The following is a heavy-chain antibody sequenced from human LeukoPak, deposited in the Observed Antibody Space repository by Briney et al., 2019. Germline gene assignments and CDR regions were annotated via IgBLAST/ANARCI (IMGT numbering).Heavy chain of an antibody. Sequence: PSETLSLTCTVSGGSITSYYWSWIRQPPGKGLEWIGYIYYSGSTNYNPSLKSRVTISVDTSKNQFSLKLTAVTAADTAVYYCARGIAARPPDAFDIWGQGTMVTVSS. J-gene: IGHJ3*02. CDR2: IYYSGST. D-gene: IGHD6-6*01. CDR1: GGSITSYY. V-gene: IGHV4-59*01. CDR3: ARGIAARPPDAFDI.